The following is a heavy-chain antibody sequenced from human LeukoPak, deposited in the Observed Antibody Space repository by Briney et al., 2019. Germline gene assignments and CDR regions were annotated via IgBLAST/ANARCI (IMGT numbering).Heavy chain of an antibody. CDR3: ARHGGYSYAFAY. V-gene: IGHV4-59*08. CDR2: IYYSGST. Sequence: SETLSLTCTVSGGSLSSYYWSWIRQPPGKGLEWIGYIYYSGSTNYNPSLKSRLTISADTSKNQFSLKLSSVTAADTAVYFCARHGGYSYAFAYWGQGTLVTVSS. D-gene: IGHD5-18*01. J-gene: IGHJ4*02. CDR1: GGSLSSYY.